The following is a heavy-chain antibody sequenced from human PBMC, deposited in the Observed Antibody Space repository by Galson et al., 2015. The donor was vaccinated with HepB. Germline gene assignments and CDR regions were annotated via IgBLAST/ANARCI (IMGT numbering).Heavy chain of an antibody. CDR2: IIPIFGTA. Sequence: SVKVSCKASGGTFSSYAISWVRQAPGQGLEWMGGIIPIFGTANYAQKFQGRVTITADESTSTAYMELSSLRSEDTAVYYCARDPRGSVPAARGWFDPWGQGTLVTVSS. J-gene: IGHJ5*02. CDR3: ARDPRGSVPAARGWFDP. V-gene: IGHV1-69*13. D-gene: IGHD2-2*01. CDR1: GGTFSSYA.